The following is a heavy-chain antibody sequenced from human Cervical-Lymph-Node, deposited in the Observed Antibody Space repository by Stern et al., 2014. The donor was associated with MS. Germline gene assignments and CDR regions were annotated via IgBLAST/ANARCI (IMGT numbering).Heavy chain of an antibody. CDR2: IDYSGST. CDR3: ARALRNACTWFDP. D-gene: IGHD2-2*01. J-gene: IGHJ5*01. V-gene: IGHV4-59*01. CDR1: GGSIYNYY. Sequence: QLQLQESGPGLVKPSETLSLTCTASGGSIYNYYWTWIRQPPGKGLEWIGHIDYSGSTNYNPSLESRVTMSVDSSKNEFSLILTAVTAADTAVYYCARALRNACTWFDPWGQGTLVTVSS.